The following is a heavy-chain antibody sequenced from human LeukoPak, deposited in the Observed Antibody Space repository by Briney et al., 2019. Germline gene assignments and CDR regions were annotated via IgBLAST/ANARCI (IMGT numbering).Heavy chain of an antibody. D-gene: IGHD1-1*01. CDR1: GFTFSSLA. J-gene: IGHJ4*02. CDR3: AKGQELDDGVFDS. CDR2: TRSNGDTT. Sequence: GGSLRLSCTASGFTFSSLAMTWVRQAPGQGLESVSTTRSNGDTTYNADSVKGRFTIYRDNSKNTLYLELNSLRVEDTATFYCAKGQELDDGVFDSWGQGTMVTVSS. V-gene: IGHV3-23*01.